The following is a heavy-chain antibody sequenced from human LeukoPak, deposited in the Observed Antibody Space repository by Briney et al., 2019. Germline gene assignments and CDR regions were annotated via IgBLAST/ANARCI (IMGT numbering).Heavy chain of an antibody. J-gene: IGHJ5*02. CDR1: GGTFTSYA. Sequence: SVTVSCKASGGTFTSYAISWVRQAPGQGLEWMGRIIPILGIANYAQKFQGRVTITADKSTSTAYMELSSLRSEDTAVYYCATRAASSSSWLGDWFDPWGQGTLVTVSS. D-gene: IGHD6-13*01. CDR3: ATRAASSSSWLGDWFDP. V-gene: IGHV1-69*04. CDR2: IIPILGIA.